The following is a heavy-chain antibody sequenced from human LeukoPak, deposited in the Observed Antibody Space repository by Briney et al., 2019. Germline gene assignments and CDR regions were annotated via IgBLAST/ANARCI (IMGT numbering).Heavy chain of an antibody. CDR3: ARHRERTSPYYYGMDV. CDR1: GGSISSSNW. Sequence: SETLSLTCAVSGGSISSSNWWSWVRQPPGKGLEWIGSIYYSGSTYYNPSLKSRVTISVDTSKNQFSLKLSSVTAADTAVYYCARHRERTSPYYYGMDVWGQGTTVTVSS. D-gene: IGHD1-1*01. V-gene: IGHV4-39*01. CDR2: IYYSGST. J-gene: IGHJ6*02.